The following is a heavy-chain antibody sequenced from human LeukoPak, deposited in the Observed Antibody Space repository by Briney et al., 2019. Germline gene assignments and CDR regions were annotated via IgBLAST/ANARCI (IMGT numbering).Heavy chain of an antibody. CDR1: GFSSSSFT. J-gene: IGHJ4*02. CDR3: AGDLFRGIPDYFDY. V-gene: IGHV3-30-3*01. D-gene: IGHD2-21*01. CDR2: ISYDGTVT. Sequence: GGSLRLSCAAYGFSSSSFTFHWVRQAPGKGLDWVAVISYDGTVTYYADSVQGRFTISRDTSKNTLYLQMDSLRAEDSAVYYCAGDLFRGIPDYFDYWGQGTLVTVSS.